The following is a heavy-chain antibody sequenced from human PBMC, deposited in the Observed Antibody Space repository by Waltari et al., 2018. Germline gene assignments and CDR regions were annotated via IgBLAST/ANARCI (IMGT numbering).Heavy chain of an antibody. CDR2: IYHSGST. CDR3: ARDKSVTWFDP. V-gene: IGHV4-38-2*02. Sequence: QVQLQESGPGLVKPSETLSLTCAVSGYSISSGYYWGWIRQPPGKGLEWIGRIYHSGSTYYNPSLKSRVTISVDTSKNQFSLKLSSVTAADTAVYYCARDKSVTWFDPWGQGTLVTVSS. CDR1: GYSISSGYY. J-gene: IGHJ5*02.